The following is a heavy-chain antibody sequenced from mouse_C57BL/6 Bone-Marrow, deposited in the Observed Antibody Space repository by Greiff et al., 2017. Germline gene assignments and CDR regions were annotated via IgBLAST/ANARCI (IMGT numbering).Heavy chain of an antibody. CDR1: GFNIKDYY. CDR2: IDPEDGET. Sequence: EVQLQQSGAELVKPGASVKLSCTASGFNIKDYYMHWVKQRTEQGLEWIGRIDPEDGETKYAPKFQGKATIPADTSSNTADLQLSSLTSEDTAVYYCSRFDYYGSRYWGQGTTLTVSS. J-gene: IGHJ2*01. D-gene: IGHD1-1*01. V-gene: IGHV14-2*01. CDR3: SRFDYYGSRY.